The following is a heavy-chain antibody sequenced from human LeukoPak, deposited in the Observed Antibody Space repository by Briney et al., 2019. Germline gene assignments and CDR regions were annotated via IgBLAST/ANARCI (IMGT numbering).Heavy chain of an antibody. CDR1: GYTFTSYG. J-gene: IGHJ5*02. CDR2: ISAYNGNT. CDR3: ARDQRRYSSGNWFDP. D-gene: IGHD6-19*01. V-gene: IGHV1-18*01. Sequence: GASVKVSCKASGYTFTSYGISWVRRAPGQGLEWMGWISAYNGNTNYAQKLQGRVTMTTDTSTSTAYMELRSLRSDDTAVYYCARDQRRYSSGNWFDPWGQGTLVTVSS.